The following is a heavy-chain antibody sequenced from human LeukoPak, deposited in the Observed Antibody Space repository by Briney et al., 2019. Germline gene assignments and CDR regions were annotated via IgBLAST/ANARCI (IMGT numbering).Heavy chain of an antibody. Sequence: SETLSLTCAVYGGSFSGYHWSWIRQPPGKGLEWIGYIYYSGSTKYNPSLKSRVTMSIDTSKNQFSLNLKSVTAADTAVYYCALDSSGWSDDSFDIWGHGTMVTVSS. CDR1: GGSFSGYH. J-gene: IGHJ3*02. D-gene: IGHD6-13*01. CDR3: ALDSSGWSDDSFDI. V-gene: IGHV4-59*01. CDR2: IYYSGST.